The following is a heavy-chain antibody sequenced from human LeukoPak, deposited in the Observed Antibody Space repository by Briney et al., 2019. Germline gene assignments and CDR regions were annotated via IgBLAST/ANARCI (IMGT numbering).Heavy chain of an antibody. V-gene: IGHV3-48*01. D-gene: IGHD6-13*01. CDR2: ISSSSSTI. J-gene: IGHJ3*02. Sequence: GGSLRLSCAASGFTFSSYSMNWVRQAPGKVLEWVSYISSSSSTIYYADSVKGRFTISRDNGKNSLYLQMNSLRAEDTAVYYCASQLGDASDIWGQGTMVTVSS. CDR3: ASQLGDASDI. CDR1: GFTFSSYS.